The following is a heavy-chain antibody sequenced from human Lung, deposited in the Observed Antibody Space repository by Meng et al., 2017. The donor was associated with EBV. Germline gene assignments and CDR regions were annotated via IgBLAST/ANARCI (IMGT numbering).Heavy chain of an antibody. CDR2: MNTKTGNP. J-gene: IGHJ4*02. D-gene: IGHD1-14*01. CDR1: GYTFTRHA. Sequence: QVQLGQYWLRLKKPGASGKVSCKASGYTFTRHAINWVRQAPGQGLEWMGWMNTKTGNPTYAQGFTGRFVFSLDTSVSTAYLQISSLKAEDTAMYYCARDDNGAPDYWGQGTLVTVSS. CDR3: ARDDNGAPDY. V-gene: IGHV7-4-1*02.